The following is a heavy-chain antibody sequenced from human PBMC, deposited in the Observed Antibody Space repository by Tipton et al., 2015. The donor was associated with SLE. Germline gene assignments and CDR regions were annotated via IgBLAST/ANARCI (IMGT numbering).Heavy chain of an antibody. J-gene: IGHJ3*02. D-gene: IGHD2-2*02. Sequence: TLSLTCTVSGGSISSYYWSWIRQPPGKGLEWIGYIYYSGSTNYNPSLKSRVTISVDTSKNQFSLKLSSVTAADTAVYYCARVIPLGYCSSTSCYIGAFDIWGKGTMVTVSS. V-gene: IGHV4-59*01. CDR1: GGSISSYY. CDR2: IYYSGST. CDR3: ARVIPLGYCSSTSCYIGAFDI.